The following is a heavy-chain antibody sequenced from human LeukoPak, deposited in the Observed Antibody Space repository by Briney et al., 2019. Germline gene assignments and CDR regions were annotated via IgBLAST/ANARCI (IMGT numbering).Heavy chain of an antibody. CDR1: GXTFSGSA. J-gene: IGHJ4*02. CDR3: TRDYGVLFDY. CDR2: IRSKANSYAT. V-gene: IGHV3-73*01. D-gene: IGHD4-17*01. Sequence: GSLGLSFAASGXTFSGSAIHWVRQASGKGLERVGRIRSKANSYATSSAASVKGRFTISRDDSKNTAYLQVNSLKTEDTAVYYCTRDYGVLFDYWGQGTLVTVSS.